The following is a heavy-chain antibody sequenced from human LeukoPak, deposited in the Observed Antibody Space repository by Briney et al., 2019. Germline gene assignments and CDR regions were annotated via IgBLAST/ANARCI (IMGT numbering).Heavy chain of an antibody. CDR3: ARRVYYDSSGYYYLNYFDY. CDR2: IYYSGST. J-gene: IGHJ4*02. CDR1: GGSISSYY. Sequence: SETLSLTCTVSGGSISSYYWSWIRQPPGKGLEWIGSIYYSGSTYYNPSLKSRVTISVDTSKNQFSLKLSSVTAADTAVYYCARRVYYDSSGYYYLNYFDYWGQGTLVTVSS. D-gene: IGHD3-22*01. V-gene: IGHV4-59*05.